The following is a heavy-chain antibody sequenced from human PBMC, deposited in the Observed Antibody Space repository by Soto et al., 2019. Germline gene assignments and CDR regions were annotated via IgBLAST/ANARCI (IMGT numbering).Heavy chain of an antibody. Sequence: GGSLRLSCAASGFTFSSYAMHWVRQAPGKGLEWVAVISYDGSNKYYADSVKGRFTISRDNSKNTLYLQMNSLRAEDTAVYYCARDTKDHLAVAGDYYYYGMDVWGQGTTVTVSS. D-gene: IGHD6-19*01. V-gene: IGHV3-30-3*01. CDR1: GFTFSSYA. CDR2: ISYDGSNK. J-gene: IGHJ6*02. CDR3: ARDTKDHLAVAGDYYYYGMDV.